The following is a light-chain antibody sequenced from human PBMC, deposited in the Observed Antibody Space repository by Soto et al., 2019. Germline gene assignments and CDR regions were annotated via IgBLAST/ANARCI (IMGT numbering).Light chain of an antibody. V-gene: IGKV1-5*01. CDR1: QSINSW. CDR2: DAS. CDR3: QQYNSYSTTT. Sequence: DIQMTQSPSTLSASVGDRVTITCRASQSINSWLAWYQQKPGKAPKLLIYDASSLEIGVPSRFSGSGSGKEFTLAISSLQPDDFATYYCQQYNSYSTTTVGQGTKVETK. J-gene: IGKJ1*01.